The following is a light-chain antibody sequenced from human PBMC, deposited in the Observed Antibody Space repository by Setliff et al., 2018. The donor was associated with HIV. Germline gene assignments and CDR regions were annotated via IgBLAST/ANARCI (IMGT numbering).Light chain of an antibody. Sequence: QSALTQPRSVSGSPGQSVTISCTTTSTDVGGYDSVSWYQQLPGKAPKLMIYDVNKRPSGIPDRFSGSKSGNTASLTTSGLQAADEADYYCCSYGGPSTFYVFGTGTKV. V-gene: IGLV2-11*01. CDR3: CSYGGPSTFYV. CDR2: DVN. J-gene: IGLJ1*01. CDR1: STDVGGYDS.